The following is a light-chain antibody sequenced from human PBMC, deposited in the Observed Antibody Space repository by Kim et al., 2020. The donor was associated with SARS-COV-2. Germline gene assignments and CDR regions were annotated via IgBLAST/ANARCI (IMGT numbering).Light chain of an antibody. Sequence: SVSPGERATLSCRASQSVSSNLAWYQHKPGQAPRLLIYGASTRATGIPARFSGSGSGTEFTLTISSLQSEDFAVYFCQQHNNWPHTFGQGTKLEI. CDR2: GAS. J-gene: IGKJ2*01. CDR3: QQHNNWPHT. CDR1: QSVSSN. V-gene: IGKV3-15*01.